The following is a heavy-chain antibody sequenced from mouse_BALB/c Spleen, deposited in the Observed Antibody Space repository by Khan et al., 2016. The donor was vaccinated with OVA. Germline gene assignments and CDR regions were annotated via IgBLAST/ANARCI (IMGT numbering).Heavy chain of an antibody. Sequence: QVQLQQSGPGLVAPSQSLSITCTVSGFSLSRYNLHWVRQPPGKGLEWLGMIWGGGGTDYNSTLKSRLNISKDNSKSQVLLKMNSLQTDDTAMYYCARAYYRCDGYYAMDYWGQGTSVTVSS. CDR3: ARAYYRCDGYYAMDY. CDR1: GFSLSRYN. D-gene: IGHD2-14*01. CDR2: IWGGGGT. V-gene: IGHV2-6-4*01. J-gene: IGHJ4*01.